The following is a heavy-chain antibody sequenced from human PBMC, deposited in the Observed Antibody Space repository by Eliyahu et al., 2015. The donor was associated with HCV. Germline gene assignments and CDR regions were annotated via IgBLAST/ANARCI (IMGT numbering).Heavy chain of an antibody. CDR3: ARDSAQQWLVLPGSYYYYGMDV. CDR1: GFTFXSXX. D-gene: IGHD6-19*01. Sequence: EVQLVESGGGLVKPGGSLRLSCAVSGFTFXSXXIHXVRQAPGKGLEWVSYISSSGSYIYYADSVKGRFTISRDNAKNSLYLQVNRLRAEDTAVYYCARDSAQQWLVLPGSYYYYGMDVWGQGTTVTVSS. CDR2: ISSSGSYI. J-gene: IGHJ6*02. V-gene: IGHV3-21*01.